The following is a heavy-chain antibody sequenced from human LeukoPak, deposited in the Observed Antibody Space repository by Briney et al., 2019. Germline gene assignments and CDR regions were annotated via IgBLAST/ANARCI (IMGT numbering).Heavy chain of an antibody. D-gene: IGHD6-19*01. CDR3: ARIRGIAVAGPLPH. V-gene: IGHV1-2*02. CDR2: INPNSGGT. Sequence: GASVKVSCKASGYTFTGYYMHWVRQAPGQGLEWMGWINPNSGGTNYAQKFQGRVTMTRDTSISTAYMELSRLRSDDTAVYYCARIRGIAVAGPLPHWGQGTLVTVSS. J-gene: IGHJ4*02. CDR1: GYTFTGYY.